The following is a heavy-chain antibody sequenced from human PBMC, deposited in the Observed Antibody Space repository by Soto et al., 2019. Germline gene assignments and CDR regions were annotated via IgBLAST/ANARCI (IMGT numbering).Heavy chain of an antibody. CDR3: ARGAIQLWFNWFDP. V-gene: IGHV4-34*01. J-gene: IGHJ5*02. CDR1: GGSFSGYY. Sequence: PSETLSLTCAVYGGSFSGYYWSWIRQPPGKGLEWIGEINHSGSTNYNPSLKSRVTISVDTSKNQFSLKLSSVTAADTAVYYCARGAIQLWFNWFDPWGQGTLVTV. CDR2: INHSGST. D-gene: IGHD5-18*01.